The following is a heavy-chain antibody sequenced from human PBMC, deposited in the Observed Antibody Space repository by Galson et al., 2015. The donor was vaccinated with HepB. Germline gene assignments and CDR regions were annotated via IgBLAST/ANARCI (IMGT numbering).Heavy chain of an antibody. J-gene: IGHJ6*02. CDR1: GGTFSNYG. D-gene: IGHD3-3*01. CDR2: IIPIFTTP. V-gene: IGHV1-69*06. CDR3: ARDNADFRHFRYSYGMDV. Sequence: SVKVSCKASGGTFSNYGISWVRQAPGQGLEWMGGIIPIFTTPQYAQKFQGRVTITADTSTSTAYMELSSLRSEDTAVYYCARDNADFRHFRYSYGMDVWGQGTTVTVSS.